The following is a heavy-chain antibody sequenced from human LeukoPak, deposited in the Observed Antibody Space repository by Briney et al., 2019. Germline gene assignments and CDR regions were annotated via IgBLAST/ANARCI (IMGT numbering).Heavy chain of an antibody. CDR3: VRSGDRDY. V-gene: IGHV3-74*01. J-gene: IGHJ4*02. CDR2: IDTDGSHR. Sequence: GGSLRLSCAASGFTFSTYWMHWVRQTPGQGLVWVSCIDTDGSHRRYADSVEGRFTISRDNAKNTVYLQMNSLRVEDTAVYYCVRSGDRDYWGQGTLVTVSS. CDR1: GFTFSTYW. D-gene: IGHD1-26*01.